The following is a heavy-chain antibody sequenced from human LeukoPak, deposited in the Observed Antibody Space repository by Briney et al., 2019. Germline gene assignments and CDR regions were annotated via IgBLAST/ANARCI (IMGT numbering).Heavy chain of an antibody. CDR3: ARPSGSYQPDAFDI. Sequence: PSETLSLTCTVSGGSISSSSYYWGWIRQPPGKGLEWIGSIYYSGSTYCNPSLKSRVTISVDTSKNQFSLKLSSVTAADTAVYYCARPSGSYQPDAFDIWGQGTMVTVSS. CDR1: GGSISSSSYY. CDR2: IYYSGST. D-gene: IGHD1-26*01. J-gene: IGHJ3*02. V-gene: IGHV4-39*01.